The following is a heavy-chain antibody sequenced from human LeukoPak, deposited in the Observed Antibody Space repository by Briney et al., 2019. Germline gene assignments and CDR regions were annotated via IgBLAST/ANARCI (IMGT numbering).Heavy chain of an antibody. CDR3: ARDHNVADV. CDR1: GFTFSHYY. Sequence: GGSLRLSCVASGFTFSHYYMTWYRQAPGKGLEWVANLDQDGSVQLYGDSVRGRFTISRDNAKNSVYIQMNSLRVEDTAMYYCARDHNVADVWGQGTMVTVS. V-gene: IGHV3-7*01. D-gene: IGHD2-8*01. J-gene: IGHJ3*01. CDR2: LDQDGSVQ.